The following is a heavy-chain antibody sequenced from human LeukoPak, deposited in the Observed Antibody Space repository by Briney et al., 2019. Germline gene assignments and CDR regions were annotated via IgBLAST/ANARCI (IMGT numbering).Heavy chain of an antibody. CDR3: ARERSDWFDP. CDR1: GGSISSYY. V-gene: IGHV4-59*01. J-gene: IGHJ5*02. Sequence: PSETLSLTCTVSGGSISSYYWSWIRQPPGKGLEWIGYIYYSGSTNYSPSLKSRVTISVDTSKNQFSLKLSSVTAADTAVYYCARERSDWFDPWGQGTLVTVSS. CDR2: IYYSGST.